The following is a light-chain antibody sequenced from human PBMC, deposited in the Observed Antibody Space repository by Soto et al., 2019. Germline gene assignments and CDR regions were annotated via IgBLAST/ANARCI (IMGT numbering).Light chain of an antibody. CDR1: SSDVGGYNY. CDR3: SSYTSSTTLSV. CDR2: EVS. Sequence: QSALTQPASVSVSPGQSITISCTGTSSDVGGYNYVSWYQQHPGKAPKLMIYEVSNRPSGVSNRFSGSKSGNTASLTISGLQAEDEADYYCSSYTSSTTLSVFGTGPKVTVL. V-gene: IGLV2-14*01. J-gene: IGLJ1*01.